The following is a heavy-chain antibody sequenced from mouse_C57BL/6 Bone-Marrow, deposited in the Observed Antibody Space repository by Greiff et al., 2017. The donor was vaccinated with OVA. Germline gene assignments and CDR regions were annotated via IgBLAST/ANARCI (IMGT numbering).Heavy chain of an antibody. J-gene: IGHJ4*01. CDR1: GFTFTDYY. V-gene: IGHV7-3*01. CDR2: IRNKANGYTT. Sequence: DVHLVESGGGLVQPGGSLSLSCAASGFTFTDYYMSWVRQPPGKALEWLGFIRNKANGYTTEYSASVKGRFTISRDNSQSILYLQMNALRAEDSATYYCARSPPGSRYAMDYWGQGTSVTVSS. CDR3: ARSPPGSRYAMDY.